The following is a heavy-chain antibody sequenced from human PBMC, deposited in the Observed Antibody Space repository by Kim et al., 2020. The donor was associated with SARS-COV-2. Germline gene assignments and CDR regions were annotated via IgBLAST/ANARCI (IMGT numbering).Heavy chain of an antibody. J-gene: IGHJ5*02. CDR3: ARGYSSSWPPPRGFDP. Sequence: ASVKVSCKASGYTFTSYAMHWVRQAPGQRLEWMGWINAGNGNTKYSQKFQGRVTITRDTSASTAYMELSSLRSEDTAVYYCARGYSSSWPPPRGFDPWGQGTLVTVSS. CDR1: GYTFTSYA. D-gene: IGHD6-13*01. V-gene: IGHV1-3*01. CDR2: INAGNGNT.